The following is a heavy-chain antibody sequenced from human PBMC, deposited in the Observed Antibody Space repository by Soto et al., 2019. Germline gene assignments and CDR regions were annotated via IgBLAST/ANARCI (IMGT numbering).Heavy chain of an antibody. CDR2: ISAGGGTT. D-gene: IGHD1-26*01. V-gene: IGHV3-48*03. CDR3: ARGSSGSYWNAFDI. CDR1: GFTFSSYW. Sequence: GGSLRLSCAASGFTFSSYWMSWVRQAPGKGLEWVSAISAGGGTTYYADSVKGRFTISRDNAKNSLYLQMNSLRAEDTAVYYCARGSSGSYWNAFDIWGQGTMVTVSS. J-gene: IGHJ3*02.